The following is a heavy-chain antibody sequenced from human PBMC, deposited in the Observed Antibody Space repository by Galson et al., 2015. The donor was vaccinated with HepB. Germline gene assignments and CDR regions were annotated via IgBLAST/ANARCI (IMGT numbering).Heavy chain of an antibody. J-gene: IGHJ3*02. Sequence: SVKVSCKASGGTFSSYAISWVRQAPGQGLEWMGRIIPILGIANYAQKFQGRVTITADKSTSTAYMELSSLRSEDTAVYYCARGHYYGSGSYYMGAFDIWGQGTMVTVSS. CDR2: IIPILGIA. CDR3: ARGHYYGSGSYYMGAFDI. V-gene: IGHV1-69*04. CDR1: GGTFSSYA. D-gene: IGHD3-10*01.